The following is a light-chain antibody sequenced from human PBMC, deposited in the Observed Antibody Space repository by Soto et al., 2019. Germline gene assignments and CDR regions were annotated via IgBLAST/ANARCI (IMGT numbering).Light chain of an antibody. CDR1: YSVSSSH. V-gene: IGKV3-20*01. Sequence: DIVLTQSPGTLSLSPGESVTLSCRASYSVSSSHLSWYQQKPGQAPRLFIYGASRRASGIPDRFSGSGSGTDFTLTISRLQPEDFAVYSCQHYGTLLTFGGGTKVEIK. CDR2: GAS. J-gene: IGKJ4*02. CDR3: QHYGTLLT.